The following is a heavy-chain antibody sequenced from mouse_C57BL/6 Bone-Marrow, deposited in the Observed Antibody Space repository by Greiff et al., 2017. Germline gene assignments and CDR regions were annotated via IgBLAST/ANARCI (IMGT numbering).Heavy chain of an antibody. CDR2: ISSGGSYT. CDR1: GFTFSSYG. V-gene: IGHV5-6*01. D-gene: IGHD3-2*02. Sequence: EVQLVESGGDLVKPGGSLKLSCAASGFTFSSYGMSWVRQTPDKRLEWVATISSGGSYTYYPDSVKGRFTISRDNAKNTLYLQMSSLKSEDTAMYYCARHGQLTYYAMDYWGQGTSVTVSS. CDR3: ARHGQLTYYAMDY. J-gene: IGHJ4*01.